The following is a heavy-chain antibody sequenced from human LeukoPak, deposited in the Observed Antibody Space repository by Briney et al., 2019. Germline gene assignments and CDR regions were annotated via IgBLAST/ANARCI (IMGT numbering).Heavy chain of an antibody. D-gene: IGHD3-22*01. Sequence: GGSLRLXCAASGFTFSGSAMHWVRQASGKGLEWVGRIRSKANSYATAYAASVKGRFTISRDDSKNTAYLQMNSLKTEDTAVYYCTSPATSYYYDSSGFNDYWGQGTLVTVSS. CDR3: TSPATSYYYDSSGFNDY. CDR1: GFTFSGSA. V-gene: IGHV3-73*01. J-gene: IGHJ4*02. CDR2: IRSKANSYAT.